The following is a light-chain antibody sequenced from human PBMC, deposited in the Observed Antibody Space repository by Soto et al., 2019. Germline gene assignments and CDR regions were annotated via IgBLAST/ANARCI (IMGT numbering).Light chain of an antibody. CDR3: KQRSNWPRT. CDR2: DAS. Sequence: EIVLKQSPATLSLSPGARATLSCRASQSVSSYLAWYQQKPGQAPRLLIYDASNRATGIPARFSGSGSGTDFTLTISSLEPEDFAVYYCKQRSNWPRTVGQGSKVDIK. CDR1: QSVSSY. V-gene: IGKV3-11*01. J-gene: IGKJ1*01.